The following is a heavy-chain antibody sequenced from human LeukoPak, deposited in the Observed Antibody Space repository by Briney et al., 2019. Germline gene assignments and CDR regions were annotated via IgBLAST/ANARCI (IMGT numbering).Heavy chain of an antibody. J-gene: IGHJ4*02. Sequence: SQTLSLTCAISGDSVSRNRAAWNRIRQSPSRGLEWLGRTYYRSKWYNHYAVSVKSRITVNPDTSKNHFSLQLNSVTPEDTAVYYCARTADGILDYWGQGTLVTVSS. CDR1: GDSVSRNRAA. D-gene: IGHD5-24*01. CDR2: TYYRSKWYN. V-gene: IGHV6-1*01. CDR3: ARTADGILDY.